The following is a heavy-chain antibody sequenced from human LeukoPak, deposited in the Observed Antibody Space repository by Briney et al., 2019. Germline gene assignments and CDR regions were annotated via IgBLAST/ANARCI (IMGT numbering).Heavy chain of an antibody. J-gene: IGHJ4*02. CDR2: ISSGSTI. D-gene: IGHD1-20*01. CDR1: GFTFSSYE. V-gene: IGHV3-48*03. Sequence: GGSLRLSCAASGFTFSSYEMNWVRQAPGKGLEWVSYISSGSTIYDADSVKGRFTISRDNAKNSLYLQMNSLRAEDTAVYYCARDPRYNWNDFLDYWGQGTLVTVSS. CDR3: ARDPRYNWNDFLDY.